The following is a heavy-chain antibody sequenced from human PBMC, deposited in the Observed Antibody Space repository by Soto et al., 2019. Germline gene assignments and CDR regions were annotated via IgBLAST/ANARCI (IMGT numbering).Heavy chain of an antibody. CDR3: ATHYGDYGYFDL. D-gene: IGHD4-17*01. CDR1: GGSISSSSYY. V-gene: IGHV4-39*01. J-gene: IGHJ2*01. CDR2: IYYSGST. Sequence: SEPLSLTCTVSGGSISSSSYYWGWIRQPPGKGLEWIGSIYYSGSTYYNPSLKSRVTISVDTSKNQFSLKLSSVTAADTAVYYCATHYGDYGYFDLWGRGTLVT.